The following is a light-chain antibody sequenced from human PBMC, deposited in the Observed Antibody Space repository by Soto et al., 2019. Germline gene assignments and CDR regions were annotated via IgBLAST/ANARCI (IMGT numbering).Light chain of an antibody. CDR1: EGVGSN. CDR2: GAS. J-gene: IGKJ1*01. Sequence: EIVMTQSPPTLSVSPGERVTLSCRASEGVGSNLAWYNHKPGQAPRIVVFGASTRAAGVPPRFSGSGSGSQFTLTIDSMQSEDSGVYYCQQYESWPRTFGQGTKVELK. V-gene: IGKV3-15*01. CDR3: QQYESWPRT.